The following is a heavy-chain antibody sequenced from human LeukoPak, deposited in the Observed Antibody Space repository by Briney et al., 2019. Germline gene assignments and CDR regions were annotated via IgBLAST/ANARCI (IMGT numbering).Heavy chain of an antibody. V-gene: IGHV1-69*01. J-gene: IGHJ4*02. CDR1: GGTFSRYT. CDR3: ATDASIYDSRGYYYLW. D-gene: IGHD3-22*01. CDR2: IIPMFGRA. Sequence: SVKVSCKASGGTFSRYTISWVGQAPGQGLEWMGGIIPMFGRANYAQKFQGRLTITADESSTTAYMELSGLRSEDAAVYYCATDASIYDSRGYYYLWWGQGTLVTVSS.